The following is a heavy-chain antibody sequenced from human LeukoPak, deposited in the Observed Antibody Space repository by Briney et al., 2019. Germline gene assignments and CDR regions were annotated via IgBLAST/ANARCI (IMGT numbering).Heavy chain of an antibody. CDR1: GGSFSGYY. CDR2: INHGGRT. Sequence: PGTLSLTCAVYGGSFSGYYWSWIRQPPGKGLEGIGEINHGGRTNYNPSPKSRATISVATSKNQFSLKLSSVTAADTAVYYCAREVVPAAIGWFDPWGQGTLVTVSS. CDR3: AREVVPAAIGWFDP. V-gene: IGHV4-34*01. D-gene: IGHD2-2*01. J-gene: IGHJ5*02.